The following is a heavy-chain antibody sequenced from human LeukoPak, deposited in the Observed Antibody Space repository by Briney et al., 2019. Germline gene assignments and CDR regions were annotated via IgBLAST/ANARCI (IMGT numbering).Heavy chain of an antibody. J-gene: IGHJ5*02. CDR2: ISYDGSKK. Sequence: GGSLRLSCAASGFTFSNYGIHWVRQGPGKGLEWVAVISYDGSKKYYADSVKGRFTISRDSSKNTMDLQMSSLRAEDTALYYCARDVDTRGHYARFDPWGQGTLVTVSS. D-gene: IGHD5-18*01. CDR1: GFTFSNYG. V-gene: IGHV3-33*05. CDR3: ARDVDTRGHYARFDP.